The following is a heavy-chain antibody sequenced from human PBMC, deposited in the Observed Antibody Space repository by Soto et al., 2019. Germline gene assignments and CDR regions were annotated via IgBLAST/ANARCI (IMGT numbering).Heavy chain of an antibody. CDR2: IYSGGST. D-gene: IGHD5-12*01. Sequence: GGSLRLSCAASGFTVSSTYMSWVRQAPGKGLEWISIIYSGGSTFYADSVKGRFTISRDNSKNTLYLQMNSLRAEDTAVYYCARGVPITPGTFDYRGLGTLVTVSS. CDR3: ARGVPITPGTFDY. CDR1: GFTVSSTY. J-gene: IGHJ4*02. V-gene: IGHV3-53*01.